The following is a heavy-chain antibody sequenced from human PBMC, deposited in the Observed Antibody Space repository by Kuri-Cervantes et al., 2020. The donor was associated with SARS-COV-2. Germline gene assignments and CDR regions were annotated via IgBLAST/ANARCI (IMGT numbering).Heavy chain of an antibody. CDR1: GGSISSSSYY. D-gene: IGHD6-13*01. V-gene: IGHV4-39*07. CDR3: ARAGGSSWYPRFYYGMDV. Sequence: SETLSLTCTVSGGSISSSSYYWGWIRQPPGKGLEWIEEINHSGSTNYNPSLKSRVTISVDTSKNQFSLKLSSVTAADTAVYYCARAGGSSWYPRFYYGMDVWGQGTTVTVSS. J-gene: IGHJ6*02. CDR2: INHSGST.